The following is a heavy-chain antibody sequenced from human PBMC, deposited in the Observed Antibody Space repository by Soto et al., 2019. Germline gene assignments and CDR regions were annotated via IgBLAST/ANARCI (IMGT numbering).Heavy chain of an antibody. D-gene: IGHD6-19*01. CDR2: IYYSGST. V-gene: IGHV4-59*01. J-gene: IGHJ4*02. CDR1: GGSISSYY. Sequence: PSETLSLTCTVSGGSISSYYWSWIRQPPGKGLEWIGYIYYSGSTNYNPSLKSRVTISVDTSKNQFSLKLSSVTAADTAVYYCARVWSSGWYDYWGQGTLVTVSS. CDR3: ARVWSSGWYDY.